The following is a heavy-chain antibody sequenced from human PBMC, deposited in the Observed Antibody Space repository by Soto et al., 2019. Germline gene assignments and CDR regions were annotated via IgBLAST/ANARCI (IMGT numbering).Heavy chain of an antibody. D-gene: IGHD3-9*01. Sequence: SETLSLTCTVSGGSISSYYWSWIRQPPGKGLEWIGYIYYSGSTNYNPSLKSRVTISVDTSKNQFSLKLSSVTAADTAVYYCARGYFDWSRYYFDYWGQGTLVTVSS. CDR2: IYYSGST. V-gene: IGHV4-59*12. J-gene: IGHJ4*02. CDR1: GGSISSYY. CDR3: ARGYFDWSRYYFDY.